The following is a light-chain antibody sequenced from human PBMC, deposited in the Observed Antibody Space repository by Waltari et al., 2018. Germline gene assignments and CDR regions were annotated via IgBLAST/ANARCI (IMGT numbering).Light chain of an antibody. CDR1: RRAVGGHTF. J-gene: IGLJ3*02. CDR2: DVS. V-gene: IGLV2-14*03. CDR3: SSYTISNTWV. Sequence: SALTQVASVSGSPGPSIPISCTAPRRAVGGHTFVPWYQQHPGKAPKVMIYDVSNRPAGVSNRFSGSKSGNTASLTISGLQAEDEADYYCSSYTISNTWVFGGGTKLTVL.